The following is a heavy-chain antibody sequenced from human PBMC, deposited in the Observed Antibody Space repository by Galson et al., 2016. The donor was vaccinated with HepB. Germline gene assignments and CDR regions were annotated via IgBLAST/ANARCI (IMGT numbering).Heavy chain of an antibody. CDR3: ARPGLMTTVTFFDY. V-gene: IGHV5-51*03. CDR2: IYPGDSET. D-gene: IGHD4-17*01. Sequence: QSGAEVKKPGESLKISCKGSGDGFTNYLIGWVRQMPGKGLEWMGIIYPGDSETTYSPSFQGQVTISADKSINTAYLQWSSLKASDTAMYYCARPGLMTTVTFFDYWGQGTLVTVSS. J-gene: IGHJ4*02. CDR1: GDGFTNYL.